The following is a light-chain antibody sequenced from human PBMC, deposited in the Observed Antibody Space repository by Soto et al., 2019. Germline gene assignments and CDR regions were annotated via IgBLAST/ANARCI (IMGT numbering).Light chain of an antibody. CDR3: QQYGSSLRP. CDR2: GAS. Sequence: EIVWTQSPGTLSLSAGERATISCRASQSVSSSYLAWYQQKPGQAPRLLIYGASSRATGIPDRFSGSGSGTDFTLTISRLEPEDFAVYYCQQYGSSLRPFGQGLKVDIK. V-gene: IGKV3-20*01. CDR1: QSVSSSY. J-gene: IGKJ1*01.